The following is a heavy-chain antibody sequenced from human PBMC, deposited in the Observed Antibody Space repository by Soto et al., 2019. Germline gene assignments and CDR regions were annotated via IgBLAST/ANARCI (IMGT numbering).Heavy chain of an antibody. CDR3: ARRVGAKLGAFDS. CDR1: GFTVSSNY. CDR2: IYSGGST. J-gene: IGHJ3*02. Sequence: EVQLVETGGGLIQPGGSLRLSCAASGFTVSSNYMSWVRQAPGKGLEWVSVIYSGGSTYYAGSVKGRFTISRDNSKNTLYLQMNSLRAEDTAVYYCARRVGAKLGAFDSWGQGTMVTVS. V-gene: IGHV3-53*02. D-gene: IGHD1-26*01.